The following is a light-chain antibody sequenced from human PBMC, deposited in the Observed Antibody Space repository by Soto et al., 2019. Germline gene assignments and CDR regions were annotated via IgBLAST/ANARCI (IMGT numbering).Light chain of an antibody. Sequence: EIVMTQSPATLSVSPGERATLSCRASQTVSSKLAWYQQKGGQAPRLLIYGASTRATDIPDRFSGSGSGTEFTLTISSLQSEDFAVYYCLQYNIWPRTFGQGTKVDIK. CDR1: QTVSSK. V-gene: IGKV3-15*01. CDR3: LQYNIWPRT. CDR2: GAS. J-gene: IGKJ1*01.